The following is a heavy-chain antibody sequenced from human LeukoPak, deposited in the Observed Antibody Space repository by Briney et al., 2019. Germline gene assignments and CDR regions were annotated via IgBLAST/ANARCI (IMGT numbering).Heavy chain of an antibody. J-gene: IGHJ4*02. V-gene: IGHV1-2*02. CDR3: ARVRHIGSLWGYFDY. CDR1: GYTFTVYY. CDR2: INPNSGGT. D-gene: IGHD1-26*01. Sequence: ASVKVSFKASGYTFTVYYMYWVRQAPGQGLEGMGWINPNSGGTSYAEKFRGRVTMTRDTSISTAYMELSRLRSDDTAVYYCARVRHIGSLWGYFDYWGQGTLVTVSS.